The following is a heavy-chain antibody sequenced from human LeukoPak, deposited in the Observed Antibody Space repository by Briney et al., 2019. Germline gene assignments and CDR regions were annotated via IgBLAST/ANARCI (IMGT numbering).Heavy chain of an antibody. CDR3: ASPGPYYYDSSGRDAFDI. CDR1: GGSFSGYY. Sequence: SETLSLTCAVYGGSFSGYYWSWIRQPPGKGLEWLGEINHSGSTNYNPSLKSRVTISVDTSKNQFSLKLSSVTAADTAVYYCASPGPYYYDSSGRDAFDIWGQGTMVTVSS. J-gene: IGHJ3*02. D-gene: IGHD3-22*01. V-gene: IGHV4-34*01. CDR2: INHSGST.